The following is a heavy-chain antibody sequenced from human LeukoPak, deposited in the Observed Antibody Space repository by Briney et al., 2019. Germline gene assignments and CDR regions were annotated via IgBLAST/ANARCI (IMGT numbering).Heavy chain of an antibody. CDR3: ARVVPAAIAFDY. J-gene: IGHJ4*02. CDR1: RFTFSKCW. CDR2: KKQDGSGK. D-gene: IGHD2-2*01. V-gene: IGHV3-7*01. Sequence: GVSLRLPCAASRFTFSKCWMSCVRQPPRKALVGGANKKQDGSGKYYADSVKGRFTITRDNAKNSLYLQMNSLRAENTVVYYCARVVPAAIAFDYWGQGTLVTVSS.